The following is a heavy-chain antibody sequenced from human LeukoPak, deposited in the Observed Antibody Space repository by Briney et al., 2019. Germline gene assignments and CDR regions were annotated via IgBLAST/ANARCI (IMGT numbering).Heavy chain of an antibody. Sequence: RGSLRLSCAASGFTFCDAWMSWVRQAPGKGLEWVGRIKSKTDGRTRDYAAPVKGRFTISRDDSKNTLYLQMNSLKTEDTAVYYCTTRGYQLHKTPLGDYTAEYYFDYWGQGTLVTVSS. CDR3: TTRGYQLHKTPLGDYTAEYYFDY. CDR1: GFTFCDAW. D-gene: IGHD2-2*01. J-gene: IGHJ4*02. CDR2: IKSKTDGRTR. V-gene: IGHV3-15*01.